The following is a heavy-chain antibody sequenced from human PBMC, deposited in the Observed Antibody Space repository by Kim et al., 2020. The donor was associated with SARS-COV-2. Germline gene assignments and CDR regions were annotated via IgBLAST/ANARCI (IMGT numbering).Heavy chain of an antibody. D-gene: IGHD1-26*01. J-gene: IGHJ5*02. Sequence: YAQKFQGRVTMTRDTSISTAYMELSRLRSDDTAVYYCARVFVGATVWFDPWGQGTLVTVSS. V-gene: IGHV1-2*02. CDR3: ARVFVGATVWFDP.